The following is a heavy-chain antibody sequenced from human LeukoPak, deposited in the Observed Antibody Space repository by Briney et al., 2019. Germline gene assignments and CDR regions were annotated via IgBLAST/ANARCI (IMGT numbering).Heavy chain of an antibody. J-gene: IGHJ4*02. CDR1: GFALSSYA. Sequence: GGSLRLSCAASGFALSSYAMSWVRQAPGKGLEWVSGFSASGGSTYYAESVKGRFTISRDNSKNTLYLQMNSLRADDTAVYYCAKDADDLLRLFDYWGQGTLVTVSS. D-gene: IGHD1-26*01. CDR3: AKDADDLLRLFDY. CDR2: FSASGGST. V-gene: IGHV3-23*01.